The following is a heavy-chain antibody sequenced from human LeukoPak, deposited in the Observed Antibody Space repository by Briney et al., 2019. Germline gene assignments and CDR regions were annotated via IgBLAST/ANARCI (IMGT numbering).Heavy chain of an antibody. D-gene: IGHD2-2*02. CDR3: AKDTDIVVVPAAIGYFDY. CDR2: ISGSGGST. CDR1: GFTFSSYA. J-gene: IGHJ4*02. Sequence: GGSLRLSCAASGFTFSSYAMSWVRQAPGKGLEWVSAISGSGGSTYYADSVKGRFTISRDSSKNTLYLQMNSLRAEDTAVYYCAKDTDIVVVPAAIGYFDYWGQGTLVTVSS. V-gene: IGHV3-23*01.